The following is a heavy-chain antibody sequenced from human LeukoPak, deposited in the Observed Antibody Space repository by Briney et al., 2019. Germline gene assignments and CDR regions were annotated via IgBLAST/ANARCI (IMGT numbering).Heavy chain of an antibody. D-gene: IGHD3-10*01. J-gene: IGHJ6*02. V-gene: IGHV1-18*01. CDR3: ARFTYYYGSGSYFPSYYYGMDV. CDR2: ISAYNGNT. CDR1: GYTFTSYG. Sequence: ASVNVSCKASGYTFTSYGTSWVRQAPGQGLEWMGWISAYNGNTNYAQKLQGRVTMTTDTSTSTAYMELRSLRSDDTAVYYCARFTYYYGSGSYFPSYYYGMDVWGQGTTVTVSS.